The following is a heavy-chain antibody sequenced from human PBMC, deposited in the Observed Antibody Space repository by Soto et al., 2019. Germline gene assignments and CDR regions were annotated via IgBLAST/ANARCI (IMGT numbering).Heavy chain of an antibody. V-gene: IGHV4-34*01. CDR2: INHSGST. CDR1: GGSFSGYY. CDR3: AKGYYYGSGSYYNQGRPFDY. Sequence: SETLSLTCAVYGGSFSGYYWSWIRQPPGKGLEWIGEINHSGSTNYNPSLKSRVTISVDTSKNQFSLKLSSVTAADTAVYYCAKGYYYGSGSYYNQGRPFDYWGQGTLVTVSS. D-gene: IGHD3-10*01. J-gene: IGHJ4*02.